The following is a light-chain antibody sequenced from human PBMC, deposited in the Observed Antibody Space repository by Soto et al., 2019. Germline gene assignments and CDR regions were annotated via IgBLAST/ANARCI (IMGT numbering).Light chain of an antibody. J-gene: IGKJ3*01. V-gene: IGKV1-9*01. CDR2: AAS. CDR3: HQLNNELFT. CDR1: QIISSY. Sequence: DIQLTQSPSFLSASVGDRVTITCRASQIISSYLAWYQQKPGEVPKLLIYAASTLQSGVVSRLIGSVSWTEFNLTFSCLHPEDFAKYICHQLNNELFTFGAGTNGDIK.